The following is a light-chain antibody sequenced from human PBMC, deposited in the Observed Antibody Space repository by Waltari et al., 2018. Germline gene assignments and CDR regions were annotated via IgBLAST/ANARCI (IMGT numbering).Light chain of an antibody. Sequence: EIVLTQSPDTLSLSPGERATLSCWASQSVSNYLAWYQQKPRQAPRLLIYDTSNRATGIPARFSGSGFGTDFTLTITSLEPEDFAVYYCQQRRTWPLTFGGGTKVEIK. CDR1: QSVSNY. CDR3: QQRRTWPLT. CDR2: DTS. V-gene: IGKV3-11*01. J-gene: IGKJ4*01.